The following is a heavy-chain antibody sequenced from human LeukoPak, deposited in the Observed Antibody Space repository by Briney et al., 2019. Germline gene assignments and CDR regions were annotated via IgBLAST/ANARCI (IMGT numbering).Heavy chain of an antibody. V-gene: IGHV4-34*01. CDR2: INHSGST. Sequence: PSETLSLTCAVYGGSFSGYYWSWIRQPPGKGLEWIGEINHSGSTNYNPSLKSRVNIPLDTSENQFSLKLSSVTAADTAVYYCARALGAFDIWGQGTMVTVSS. J-gene: IGHJ3*02. CDR3: ARALGAFDI. CDR1: GGSFSGYY.